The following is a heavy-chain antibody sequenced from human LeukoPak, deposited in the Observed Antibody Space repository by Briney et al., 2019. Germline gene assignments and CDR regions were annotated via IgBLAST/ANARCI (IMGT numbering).Heavy chain of an antibody. V-gene: IGHV4-4*09. Sequence: SETLSLTCTVSGGSIASYYWSWIRQPPGKGLEWIGYIYTSGSTNYNPPLKSRVTISVDTSKNQFSLKLSSVTAADTAVYYCARLGMAVADPHFDYWGQGTLVTVSS. D-gene: IGHD6-19*01. CDR3: ARLGMAVADPHFDY. J-gene: IGHJ4*02. CDR1: GGSIASYY. CDR2: IYTSGST.